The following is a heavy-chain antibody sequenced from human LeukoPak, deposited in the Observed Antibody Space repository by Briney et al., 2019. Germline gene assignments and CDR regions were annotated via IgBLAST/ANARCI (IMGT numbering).Heavy chain of an antibody. CDR2: VIDGGGTT. CDR1: GFTFVNYA. Sequence: GGSLRLSCTASGFTFVNYAMSWVRQAPGKGLEWVSAVIDGGGTTYYADSVKGRFTISRDNSKNTLYLQMNSLRAEDTAVYYCVPGNDGYNTWGQGTLVTVSS. D-gene: IGHD5-24*01. CDR3: VPGNDGYNT. V-gene: IGHV3-23*01. J-gene: IGHJ5*02.